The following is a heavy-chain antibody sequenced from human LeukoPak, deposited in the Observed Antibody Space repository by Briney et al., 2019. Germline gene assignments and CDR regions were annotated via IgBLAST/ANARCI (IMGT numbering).Heavy chain of an antibody. CDR2: INPNSGDT. CDR1: GYTFTGYY. J-gene: IGHJ3*02. V-gene: IGHV1-2*02. CDR3: ARDERITMIVVVMDDAFDI. Sequence: ASVKVSCKASGYTFTGYYMHWVRQAPGQGLEWMGWINPNSGDTNYAQKFQGRVTMTRDTSISTAYMELSRLRSDDTAVYYCARDERITMIVVVMDDAFDIWGQGTMVTVSS. D-gene: IGHD3-22*01.